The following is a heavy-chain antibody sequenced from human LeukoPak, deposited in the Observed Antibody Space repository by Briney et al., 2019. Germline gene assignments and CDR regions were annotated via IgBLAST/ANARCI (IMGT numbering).Heavy chain of an antibody. CDR1: GFTFSSYD. CDR3: ARDPTGSSSSGGWFDS. CDR2: ISSGGGTI. D-gene: IGHD6-13*01. J-gene: IGHJ5*01. Sequence: GGSLRLSCAASGFTFSSYDMNWVRHAPGEGLEWVSDISSGGGTIYYVDSVKGRFTISRDNAKNTRYLQMNSLRAKDTAVYYCARDPTGSSSSGGWFDSWGQGTLVTVSS. V-gene: IGHV3-48*03.